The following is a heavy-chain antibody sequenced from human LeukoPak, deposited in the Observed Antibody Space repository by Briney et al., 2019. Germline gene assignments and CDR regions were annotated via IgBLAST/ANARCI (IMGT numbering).Heavy chain of an antibody. D-gene: IGHD1-26*01. CDR2: IYYIGST. CDR1: GGSIRNYY. Sequence: SETLSLTCSVSGGSIRNYYGSWIRQPPGKGLEWIGYIYYIGSTNYNPSLKSRVTISADTSKNQFSLKLTSVTAADTAVYYCARHISSGGTYAHFDYWGQGTLVTVSS. V-gene: IGHV4-59*08. CDR3: ARHISSGGTYAHFDY. J-gene: IGHJ4*02.